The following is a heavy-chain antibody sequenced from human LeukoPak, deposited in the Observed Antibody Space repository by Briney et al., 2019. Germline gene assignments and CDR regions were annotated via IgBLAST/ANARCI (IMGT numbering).Heavy chain of an antibody. CDR1: GFTFSSYA. J-gene: IGHJ4*02. V-gene: IGHV3-30-3*01. Sequence: GRSLRLYCAASGFTFSSYAMHRVRQAPGKGLEWVAVISYDGSNKYYADSVKGRFTISRDNSKNTLYLQMNSLRAEDTAVYYCARDSFQSLDYWGQGTLVTVSS. CDR3: ARDSFQSLDY. CDR2: ISYDGSNK.